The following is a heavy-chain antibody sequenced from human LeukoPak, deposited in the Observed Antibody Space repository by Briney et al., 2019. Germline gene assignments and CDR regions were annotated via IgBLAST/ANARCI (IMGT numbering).Heavy chain of an antibody. D-gene: IGHD3-22*01. CDR2: ISSSSSYI. CDR3: ARDQGYYDSSGYYY. Sequence: PGGSLRLSCAASGFTFSSYSMNWVRQAPGKGLEWVSSISSSSSYIYYADSVKGRFTISRDNAKNSLYLQMNSLRAEDTAVYYCARDQGYYDSSGYYYWGQGTLVTVSS. J-gene: IGHJ4*02. CDR1: GFTFSSYS. V-gene: IGHV3-21*01.